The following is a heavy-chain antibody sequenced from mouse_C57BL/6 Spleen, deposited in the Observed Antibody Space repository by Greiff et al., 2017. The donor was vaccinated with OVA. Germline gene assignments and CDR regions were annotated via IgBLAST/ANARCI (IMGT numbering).Heavy chain of an antibody. Sequence: EVKLMESGGGLVQPGGSMKLSCVASGFTFSNYWMNWVRQSPEKGLEWVAQIRLKSDNYATHYAESVKGRFTISRDDSKSSVYLQMNNLRAEDTGIYYCTRQLYFDYWGQGTTLTVSS. V-gene: IGHV6-3*01. CDR1: GFTFSNYW. J-gene: IGHJ2*01. CDR3: TRQLYFDY. CDR2: IRLKSDNYAT. D-gene: IGHD3-2*01.